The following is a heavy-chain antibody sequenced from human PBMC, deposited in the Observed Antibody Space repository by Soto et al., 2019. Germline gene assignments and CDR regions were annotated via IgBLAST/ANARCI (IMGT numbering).Heavy chain of an antibody. J-gene: IGHJ3*02. CDR2: FHYGGST. V-gene: IGHV4-39*01. Sequence: PSETLSLTCTVSGGSISSSSYYWGWIRQPPGKGLEWIGSFHYGGSTYYNPSLKSRVTISVDTSRDQFSLNLGSMTAADTAVYYCARPTSTDLRDPFDIWGQGTTVTVSS. CDR1: GGSISSSSYY. D-gene: IGHD4-17*01. CDR3: ARPTSTDLRDPFDI.